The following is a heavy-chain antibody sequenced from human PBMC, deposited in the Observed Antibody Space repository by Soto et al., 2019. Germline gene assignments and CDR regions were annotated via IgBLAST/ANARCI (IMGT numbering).Heavy chain of an antibody. D-gene: IGHD3-10*01. J-gene: IGHJ4*02. CDR2: INPILSMS. V-gene: IGHV1-69*02. CDR3: ASSYGSGSRAFDS. Sequence: SVKVSCKASGDTFNFYSINWVRQAPGLGLEWMGRINPILSMSNYAQRFQGRVTMTADKSTSTAYMELSSLRSEDTAMYYCASSYGSGSRAFDSWGQGALVTVSS. CDR1: GDTFNFYS.